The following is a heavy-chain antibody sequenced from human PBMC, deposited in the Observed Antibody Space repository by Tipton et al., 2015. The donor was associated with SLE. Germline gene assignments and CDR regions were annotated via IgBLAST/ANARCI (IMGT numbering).Heavy chain of an antibody. Sequence: TLSLTCTASGGSISSHYWSWFRQPPGKGLEWIGYIYYSGSTNYNPSLKSRVTISVDTSKNQFSLKLSSVTAADTAVYYCARAPDYYDSSGFDYWGQGTLVTVSS. V-gene: IGHV4-59*11. CDR2: IYYSGST. J-gene: IGHJ4*02. D-gene: IGHD3-22*01. CDR3: ARAPDYYDSSGFDY. CDR1: GGSISSHY.